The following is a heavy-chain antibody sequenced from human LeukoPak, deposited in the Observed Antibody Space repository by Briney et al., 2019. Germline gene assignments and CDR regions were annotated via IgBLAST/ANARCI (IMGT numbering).Heavy chain of an antibody. V-gene: IGHV1-8*03. Sequence: ASVKVSCKASGYTFTSYDINWVRQATGQGLEWMGWMNPNSGNTGYAQKFQGRVTNTRNTSISTAYMELSSLRSEDTAVYYCARLAVDVGSSSWYPYYYYYYMDVWGKGTTVAVSS. J-gene: IGHJ6*03. CDR2: MNPNSGNT. CDR3: ARLAVDVGSSSWYPYYYYYYMDV. D-gene: IGHD6-13*01. CDR1: GYTFTSYD.